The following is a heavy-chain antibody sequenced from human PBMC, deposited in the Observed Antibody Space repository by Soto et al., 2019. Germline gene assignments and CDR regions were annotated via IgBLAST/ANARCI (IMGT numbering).Heavy chain of an antibody. Sequence: QLQLQESGPGLVKPSETLSLTCTVSGGSISSSSYYWGWIRQPPGKGLEWIGSIYYSGSTYYNPSLKSRVTISVDTSKNQFSLKLSSVTAADTAVYYCARGHNLEWLPPRGINWFDPWGQGTLVTVSS. CDR1: GGSISSSSYY. CDR2: IYYSGST. J-gene: IGHJ5*02. CDR3: ARGHNLEWLPPRGINWFDP. D-gene: IGHD3-3*01. V-gene: IGHV4-39*01.